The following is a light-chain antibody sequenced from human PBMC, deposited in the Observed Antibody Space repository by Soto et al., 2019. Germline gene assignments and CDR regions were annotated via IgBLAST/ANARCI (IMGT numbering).Light chain of an antibody. J-gene: IGLJ1*01. Sequence: QSELTQPPSASGSPGQSVTISCSGTSSDVGGYNYVSWHQQHPGKAPKLMIYEISKRPSGVPDRFSGSKSGNTASLIVSGLQAEDEADYYCSSYAGSNNFVFGTGTKVTVL. CDR2: EIS. CDR1: SSDVGGYNY. CDR3: SSYAGSNNFV. V-gene: IGLV2-8*01.